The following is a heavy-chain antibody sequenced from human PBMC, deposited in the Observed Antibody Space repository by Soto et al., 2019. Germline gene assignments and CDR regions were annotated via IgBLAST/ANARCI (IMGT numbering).Heavy chain of an antibody. CDR3: ARRRGNTHFDY. CDR2: INWNGDST. CDR1: GFTFDAYV. D-gene: IGHD3-10*01. Sequence: PGGSLRLSCAASGFTFDAYVMSWVRQAPGKGLEWISGINWNGDSTGHADSVKGRFTISRDNAKNSLYLQMNSLRAEDTALYHCARRRGNTHFDYWGQGTLVTVSS. J-gene: IGHJ4*02. V-gene: IGHV3-20*01.